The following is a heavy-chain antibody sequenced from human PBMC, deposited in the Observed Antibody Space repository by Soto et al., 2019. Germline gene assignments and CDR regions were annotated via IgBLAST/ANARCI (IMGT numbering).Heavy chain of an antibody. V-gene: IGHV4-31*03. J-gene: IGHJ4*02. Sequence: QVQLQESGPGLVKPSQTLSLTCTVSGGSISSGGYYWSWIRQHPGKGLEWIGYIYYSGSTYYNPSLKSRVTISVDTSKNQFSRKLSSVTAADTAVYYCARDSPRIVGVTPSFDYWGQGTLVTVSS. CDR1: GGSISSGGYY. D-gene: IGHD1-26*01. CDR2: IYYSGST. CDR3: ARDSPRIVGVTPSFDY.